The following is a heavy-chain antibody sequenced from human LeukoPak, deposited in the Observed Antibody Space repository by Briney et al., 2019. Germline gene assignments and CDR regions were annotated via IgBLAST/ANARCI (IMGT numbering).Heavy chain of an antibody. D-gene: IGHD3-3*01. CDR3: ASYYSGVVITSLDY. CDR2: IYYSGST. J-gene: IGHJ4*02. V-gene: IGHV4-39*02. Sequence: PSETLSLTCTVSGGSISSNNYYCGWIRQPPGKGLEWIGSIYYSGSTYYNPSLKCRVTISVDTSKSHFSLKLNSVTAADTAVYYFASYYSGVVITSLDYWSQGTLVTVSS. CDR1: GGSISSNNYY.